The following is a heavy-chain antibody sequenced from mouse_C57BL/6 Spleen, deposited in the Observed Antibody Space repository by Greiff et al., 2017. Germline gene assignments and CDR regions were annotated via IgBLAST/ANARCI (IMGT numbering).Heavy chain of an antibody. D-gene: IGHD2-4*01. CDR2: ISPGDGDT. Sequence: QVQLQQSGAELVMPGASVMLSCKASGYAFSSYWMNWVKQRPGKGLEWIGQISPGDGDTNYNGKFKGKATLTADKSSSTSYMQLSSLTSEDSAVYCCERGDYDWGGQASSMDYWGKGTSVTVSS. CDR3: ERGDYDWGGQASSMDY. V-gene: IGHV1-80*01. J-gene: IGHJ4*01. CDR1: GYAFSSYW.